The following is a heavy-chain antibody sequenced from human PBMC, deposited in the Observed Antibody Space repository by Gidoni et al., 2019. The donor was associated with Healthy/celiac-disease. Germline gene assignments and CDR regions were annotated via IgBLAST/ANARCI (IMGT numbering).Heavy chain of an antibody. CDR2: ISYDGSNK. J-gene: IGHJ4*02. V-gene: IGHV3-30*18. D-gene: IGHD5-18*01. Sequence: GMHWVRQAPGKGLEWVAVISYDGSNKYYADSVKGRFTISRDNSKNTLYLQMNSLRAEDTAVYYCANLGAWDTAMVTGVDYWGQGTLVTVSS. CDR1: G. CDR3: ANLGAWDTAMVTGVDY.